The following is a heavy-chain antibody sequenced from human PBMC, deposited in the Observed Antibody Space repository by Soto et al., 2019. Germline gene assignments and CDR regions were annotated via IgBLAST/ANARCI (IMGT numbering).Heavy chain of an antibody. V-gene: IGHV5-51*01. CDR2: IYPGDSDT. D-gene: IGHD3-22*01. CDR3: ARSPEIVGRGMDV. Sequence: PGESLKISCKGSGYSFTSYWIGWVRQMPGKGLEWMGIIYPGDSDTRYSPSFQGQVTISADKSISTAYLQWSSLKASDTAMYYCARSPEIVGRGMDVWGQGTTVTVSS. CDR1: GYSFTSYW. J-gene: IGHJ6*02.